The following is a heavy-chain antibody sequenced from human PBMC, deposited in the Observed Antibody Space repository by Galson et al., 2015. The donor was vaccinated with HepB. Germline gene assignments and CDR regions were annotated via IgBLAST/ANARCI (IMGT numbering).Heavy chain of an antibody. V-gene: IGHV2-70*04. CDR3: AHGEISSGGSFLWDY. CDR1: GFSLSTSGMR. D-gene: IGHD2-15*01. Sequence: PALVKPTQTLTLTCTFSGFSLSTSGMRVSWIRQPPGKALEWLARIDWDDDKFYSTSLKTRLTISKDTSKNQVVLTMTNMDPVDTATYYCAHGEISSGGSFLWDYWGQGTLVTVSS. CDR2: IDWDDDK. J-gene: IGHJ4*02.